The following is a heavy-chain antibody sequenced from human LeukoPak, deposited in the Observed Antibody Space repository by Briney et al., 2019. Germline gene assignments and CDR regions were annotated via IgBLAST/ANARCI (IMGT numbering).Heavy chain of an antibody. V-gene: IGHV4-30-4*08. CDR3: AREGGYHNWFDP. CDR2: IYCSRST. Sequence: SETLSLTCTVSGGSISSGDYYWSWIRQPPGKGLEWIGYIYCSRSTYYHPSLKSRVTISVDTSKNQFSLKLSSVTAADTAVYYCAREGGYHNWFDPWGQGTLVTVSS. D-gene: IGHD1-26*01. CDR1: GGSISSGDYY. J-gene: IGHJ5*02.